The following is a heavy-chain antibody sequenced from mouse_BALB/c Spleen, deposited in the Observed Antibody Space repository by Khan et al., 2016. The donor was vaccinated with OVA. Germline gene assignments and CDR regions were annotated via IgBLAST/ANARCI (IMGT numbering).Heavy chain of an antibody. Sequence: EVQLQESGPGLVKPSQSLSLTCTVTGYSITSDYAWNWIRQFPGDKLEWMGYISYSGSTGYNPSLKSRISITRDTSKTQFFLQLNSVTTEDTATYYCARRYYDGHWYVDVWGAGTTVTVSS. D-gene: IGHD1-1*01. CDR3: ARRYYDGHWYVDV. CDR2: ISYSGST. J-gene: IGHJ1*01. CDR1: GYSITSDYA. V-gene: IGHV3-2*02.